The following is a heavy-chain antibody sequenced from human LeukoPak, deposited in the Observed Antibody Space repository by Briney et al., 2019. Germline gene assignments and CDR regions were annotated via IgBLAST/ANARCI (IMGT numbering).Heavy chain of an antibody. J-gene: IGHJ4*02. V-gene: IGHV1-69*13. Sequence: GASVKVSCKASGGTFSSYAISWVRQAPGQGLEWMGGIIPIFGTANYAQKFQGRVTITADESTSTAYMELSSLRSEDTAVYYCARSYAPVVVKGKVPKPRGKGLYYFDYWGQGTLVTVSS. CDR1: GGTFSSYA. CDR3: ARSYAPVVVKGKVPKPRGKGLYYFDY. D-gene: IGHD3-22*01. CDR2: IIPIFGTA.